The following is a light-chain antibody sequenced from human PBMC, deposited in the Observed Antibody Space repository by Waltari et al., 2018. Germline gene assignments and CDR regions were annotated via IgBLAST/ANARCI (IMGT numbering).Light chain of an antibody. V-gene: IGKV3-11*01. CDR1: PIVSIN. Sequence: EIVLTQSPATLSLSPGQRATPSYRASPIVSINLACYQQNLGQPPRLLIYDTSNRATGIPDRFSASGFGTDFTLTISSLEPEDFAVYFCQQTSSWPLTFGGGTKVEIK. CDR3: QQTSSWPLT. CDR2: DTS. J-gene: IGKJ4*01.